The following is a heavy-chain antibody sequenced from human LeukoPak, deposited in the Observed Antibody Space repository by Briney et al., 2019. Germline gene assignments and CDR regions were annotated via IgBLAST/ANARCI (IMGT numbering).Heavy chain of an antibody. J-gene: IGHJ4*02. D-gene: IGHD2-15*01. V-gene: IGHV4-4*07. Sequence: PSETLSLTCTVSGGSISSYYWSWIRQPAGKGLEWIGRIYTSGSTNYNPSLKSRVTMSVDTSKNQFSLKLSSVTAADTAVYYCAAGYCSGGSCYSWYYWGQGTLVTVSS. CDR2: IYTSGST. CDR1: GGSISSYY. CDR3: AAGYCSGGSCYSWYY.